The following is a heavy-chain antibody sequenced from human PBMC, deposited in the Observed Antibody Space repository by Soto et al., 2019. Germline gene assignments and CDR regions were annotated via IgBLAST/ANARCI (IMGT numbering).Heavy chain of an antibody. D-gene: IGHD2-8*01. CDR3: ARGWSIVLMVYAIWGGPPEDGMDV. V-gene: IGHV3-21*01. J-gene: IGHJ6*02. CDR2: ISSSSSYI. Sequence: EVQLVESGGGLVKPGGSLRLSCAASGFTFSSYSMNWVRQAPGKGLEWVSSISSSSSYIYYADSVKGRFTISRDNAKNSLYLQMNSLRAEDTDVYYCARGWSIVLMVYAIWGGPPEDGMDVWGQGTTVTVSS. CDR1: GFTFSSYS.